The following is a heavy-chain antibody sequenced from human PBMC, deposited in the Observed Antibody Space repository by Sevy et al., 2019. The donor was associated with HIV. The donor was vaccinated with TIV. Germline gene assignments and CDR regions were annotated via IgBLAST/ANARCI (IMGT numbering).Heavy chain of an antibody. J-gene: IGHJ5*02. D-gene: IGHD3-22*01. CDR2: ISSGSSTI. CDR3: ARDSINYYDSSAYYLRRFDP. Sequence: GGSLRLSCTASGFTFSSYSLNWVRQAPGKGLEWVSYISSGSSTIYYADSVKGRFTISRDNAKNTLFLQMNSLRDEDTAVYYCARDSINYYDSSAYYLRRFDPWGQGTLVTVSS. V-gene: IGHV3-48*02. CDR1: GFTFSSYS.